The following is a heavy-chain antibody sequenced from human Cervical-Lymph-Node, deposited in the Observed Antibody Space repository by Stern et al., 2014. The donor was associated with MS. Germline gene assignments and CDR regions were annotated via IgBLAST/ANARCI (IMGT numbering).Heavy chain of an antibody. D-gene: IGHD2-21*02. J-gene: IGHJ4*02. Sequence: QVQLVESGGGVVQPGRSLRISCVASGFTFSSYAMHWVRQAPGKGLEWVGLIWYDGSSNHYADSVKGRFTMSRDNSKNILYLQMNSLRAEDTAVYYCARDPGVTASTLPLFSFDNWGQGALVTVSS. CDR1: GFTFSSYA. V-gene: IGHV3-33*01. CDR3: ARDPGVTASTLPLFSFDN. CDR2: IWYDGSSN.